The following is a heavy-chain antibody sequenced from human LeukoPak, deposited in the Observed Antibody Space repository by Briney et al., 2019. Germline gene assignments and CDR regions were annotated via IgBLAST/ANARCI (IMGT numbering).Heavy chain of an antibody. Sequence: SETLSLTCTVSAGSISSSTYYWGWIRQPPGKGLEWIGSIYYTGSTYYSPSLKSRLTISVDTSKNQFSLKLTSVTAADTAVYYCASLVSGWYGGGDYYFDYWGQGTLVTVSS. CDR1: AGSISSSTYY. V-gene: IGHV4-39*07. CDR3: ASLVSGWYGGGDYYFDY. CDR2: IYYTGST. J-gene: IGHJ4*02. D-gene: IGHD6-19*01.